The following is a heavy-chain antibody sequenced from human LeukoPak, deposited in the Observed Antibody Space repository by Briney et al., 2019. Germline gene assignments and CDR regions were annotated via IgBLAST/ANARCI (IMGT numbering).Heavy chain of an antibody. CDR1: GGSFSGYY. CDR2: IYHSGST. J-gene: IGHJ6*02. CDR3: ARDKRDYVWGPPSPHYGMDV. Sequence: SETLSLTCAVYGGSFSGYYWSWIRQPPGKGLEWIGEIYHSGSTNYNPSLKSRVTISVDKSKNQFSLKLSSVTAADTAVYYCARDKRDYVWGPPSPHYGMDVWGQGTTVTVSS. D-gene: IGHD3-16*01. V-gene: IGHV4-34*01.